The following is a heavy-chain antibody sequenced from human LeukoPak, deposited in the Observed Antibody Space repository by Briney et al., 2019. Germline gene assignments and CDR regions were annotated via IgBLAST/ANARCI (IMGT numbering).Heavy chain of an antibody. V-gene: IGHV3-74*01. CDR1: GFTFSTHW. D-gene: IGHD3-10*01. CDR3: ARDLVLGSGSYDY. CDR2: IRGDGYDT. Sequence: GGSLRFSCEASGFTFSTHWMHWGRPVPGKGLVWVSRIRGDGYDTNYADSVRGRFTISRDNVKNTLYLQMSSLRADDTAGDYCARDLVLGSGSYDYWGQGTLVTVSS. J-gene: IGHJ4*02.